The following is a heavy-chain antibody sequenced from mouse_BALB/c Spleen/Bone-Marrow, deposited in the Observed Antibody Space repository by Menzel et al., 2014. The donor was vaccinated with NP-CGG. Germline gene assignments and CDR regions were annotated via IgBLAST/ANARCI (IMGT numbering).Heavy chain of an antibody. J-gene: IGHJ2*01. Sequence: LQQSGSELVRPGASVKLSCKASGYTFTSYWMHWVEQRPGQGLEWIGNIYPGSGSTNYDEKFKGKATLTVDTSSSTAYMQLSSLTSEDSAVYYCTPRLRYWGQGTTLTVSS. V-gene: IGHV1S22*01. D-gene: IGHD1-2*01. CDR2: IYPGSGST. CDR3: TPRLRY. CDR1: GYTFTSYW.